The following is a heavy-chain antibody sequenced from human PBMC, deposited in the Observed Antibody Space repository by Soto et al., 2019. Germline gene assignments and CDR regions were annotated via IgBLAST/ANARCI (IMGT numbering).Heavy chain of an antibody. CDR3: ATNSYSSGWYLYYFDY. D-gene: IGHD6-19*01. V-gene: IGHV4-34*01. J-gene: IGHJ4*02. CDR1: GGSFSGYY. CDR2: INHSGST. Sequence: KTSETLSLTCAVYGGSFSGYYWSWIRQPPGKGLEWIGEINHSGSTNYNPSLKSRVTISVDTSKNQFSLKLSSVTAADTAVYYCATNSYSSGWYLYYFDYWGQGTLVTVSS.